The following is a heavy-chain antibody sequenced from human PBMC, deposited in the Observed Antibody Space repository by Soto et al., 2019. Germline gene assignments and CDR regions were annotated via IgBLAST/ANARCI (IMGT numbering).Heavy chain of an antibody. CDR2: INPNSGDT. CDR1: GYTFTGYY. D-gene: IGHD2-8*01. V-gene: IGHV1-2*02. J-gene: IGHJ1*01. CDR3: ARETACTNCVCHLDF. Sequence: VASLKVSCKASGYTFTGYYVHWVRQAPGQGLEWMGWINPNSGDTSYPQNFQGRVTMTSDTSISAAYMEVSRLTSDDTAVYYCARETACTNCVCHLDFCGQGPLVTVSS.